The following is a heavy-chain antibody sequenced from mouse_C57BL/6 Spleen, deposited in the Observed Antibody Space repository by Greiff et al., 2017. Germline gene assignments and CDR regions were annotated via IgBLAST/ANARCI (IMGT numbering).Heavy chain of an antibody. CDR1: GYTFTSYW. V-gene: IGHV1-53*01. J-gene: IGHJ2*01. Sequence: QVQLQQPGTELVKPGASVKLSCKASGYTFTSYWIHWVKQRTGQGLEWIGNINPRNGGTNYNEKFKGKATLTAAKSSSPAYMQLRSLTSEDSAVYDCARRHHYWGQGTTLTVSS. CDR2: INPRNGGT. CDR3: ARRHHY.